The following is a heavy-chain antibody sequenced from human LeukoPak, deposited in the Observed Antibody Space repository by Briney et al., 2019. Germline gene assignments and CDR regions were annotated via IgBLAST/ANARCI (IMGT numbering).Heavy chain of an antibody. V-gene: IGHV3-33*01. CDR1: GFTFSSYC. CDR2: IWYDGSNR. D-gene: IGHD4-17*01. J-gene: IGHJ3*02. Sequence: GRSLRLSCAAYGFTFSSYCMHWARQAPGKGLEWLAVIWYDGSNRYYADSVKGRFTISRDNSKNTLYLQMNSLRAEDTAVYYCARELRYAFDIWGQGTMVTVSS. CDR3: ARELRYAFDI.